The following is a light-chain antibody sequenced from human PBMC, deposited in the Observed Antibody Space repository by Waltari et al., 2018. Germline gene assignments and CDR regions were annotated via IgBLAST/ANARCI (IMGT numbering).Light chain of an antibody. Sequence: EIVLTQSPGTLSLSPGESATLSCRASQSVSSSYLAWYQQKPGQAPRLLIYGASSRATGIPDRFSGSGSGTDFTLTISRLEPEDFAVYYCQQEATFGQGTKLEIK. CDR1: QSVSSSY. CDR3: QQEAT. V-gene: IGKV3-20*01. J-gene: IGKJ2*01. CDR2: GAS.